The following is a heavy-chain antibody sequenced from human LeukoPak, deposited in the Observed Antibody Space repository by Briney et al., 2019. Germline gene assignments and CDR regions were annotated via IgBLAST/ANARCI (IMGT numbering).Heavy chain of an antibody. V-gene: IGHV1-69*06. CDR1: GGTFSSYA. Sequence: SVKVSCKASGGTFSSYAISWVRQAPGQGLEWMGGIIPIFGTANYAQKFQGRVTMSEDTSTDTAYMELSSLRSEDTAVYYCATVEVASNQGAWFDPWGQGTLVTVSS. D-gene: IGHD1-14*01. CDR3: ATVEVASNQGAWFDP. J-gene: IGHJ5*02. CDR2: IIPIFGTA.